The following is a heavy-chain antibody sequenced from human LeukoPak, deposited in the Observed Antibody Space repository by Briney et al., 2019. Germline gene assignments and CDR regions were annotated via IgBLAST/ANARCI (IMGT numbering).Heavy chain of an antibody. CDR2: ISSSSSTI. CDR3: ARDRGSHNY. V-gene: IGHV3-48*02. D-gene: IGHD1-26*01. Sequence: GGSLRLSCAASGFTFSTYSMNWVRQAPGKGLEWVSYISSSSSTIYYADSVKGRFTISRDNAKNSLSLQMDSLRDEDTAVYYCARDRGSHNYRGQGTLVTVSS. CDR1: GFTFSTYS. J-gene: IGHJ4*02.